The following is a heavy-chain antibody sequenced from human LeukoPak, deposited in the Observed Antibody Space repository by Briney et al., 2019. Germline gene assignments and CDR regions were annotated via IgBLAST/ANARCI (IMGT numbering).Heavy chain of an antibody. D-gene: IGHD2-15*01. Sequence: GGSLRLSCTASGYNFDEYVMHWVRQAPGKGLEWVSLISWTGDKTYYSDSVRGRFTISRDNSKNSLFLEMNSLRDEDSALYYCASAWTLGYCSGGSCVDYWGQGTLVTVSS. CDR2: ISWTGDKT. J-gene: IGHJ4*02. CDR1: GYNFDEYV. CDR3: ASAWTLGYCSGGSCVDY. V-gene: IGHV3-43D*03.